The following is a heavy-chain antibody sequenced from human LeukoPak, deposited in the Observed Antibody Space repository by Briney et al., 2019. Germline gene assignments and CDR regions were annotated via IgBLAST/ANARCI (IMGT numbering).Heavy chain of an antibody. CDR1: GGTFSSYV. CDR2: IIPMFGTP. J-gene: IGHJ4*02. D-gene: IGHD6-19*01. Sequence: SVKVSCKASGGTFSSYVISWVRQAPGQGLEWMGGIIPMFGTPNYAQKFQGRVTITTDESTSTAYMELSSLRSEDTAVYYCARGRSIRGWDYFDYWGQETLVTVSS. CDR3: ARGRSIRGWDYFDY. V-gene: IGHV1-69*05.